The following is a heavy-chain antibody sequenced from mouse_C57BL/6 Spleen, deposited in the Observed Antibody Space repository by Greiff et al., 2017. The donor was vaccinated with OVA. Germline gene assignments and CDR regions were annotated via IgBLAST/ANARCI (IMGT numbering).Heavy chain of an antibody. CDR2: ISYDGSN. Sequence: EVQVVESGPGLVKPSQSLSLTCSVTGYSITSGYYWNWIRQFPGNKLEWMGYISYDGSNNYNPSLKNRISITRDTSKNQFFLKLNSVTTEDTATYYCARQDGNYEDFDVWGTGTTVTVSS. D-gene: IGHD2-1*01. CDR1: GYSITSGYY. J-gene: IGHJ1*03. V-gene: IGHV3-6*01. CDR3: ARQDGNYEDFDV.